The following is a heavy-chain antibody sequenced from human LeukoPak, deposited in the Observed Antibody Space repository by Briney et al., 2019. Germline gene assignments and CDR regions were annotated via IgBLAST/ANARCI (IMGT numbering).Heavy chain of an antibody. Sequence: ETLSLTCTVSGGSITSYYWSWVRQAPGKGLEWVSAISGSGGNTYYADSVKGRFTISRDNSKNTLYLQMNSLRAEDTAVYYCAKGWYFDLWGRGTLVTVSS. CDR1: GGSITSYY. CDR2: ISGSGGNT. CDR3: AKGWYFDL. J-gene: IGHJ2*01. V-gene: IGHV3-23*01.